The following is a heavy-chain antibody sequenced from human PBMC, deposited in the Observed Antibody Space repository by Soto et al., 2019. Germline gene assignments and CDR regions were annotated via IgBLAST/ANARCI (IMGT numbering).Heavy chain of an antibody. D-gene: IGHD3-22*01. Sequence: ASVKVSCKASGYTFTSYGISWVRQAPGQGLEWMGWISAYNGNTNYAQKLQGRVTMTTDTSASTAYMELRSLRSDDTAVYYCARGDPYYYDSSGLDPWGQGTLVTV. CDR1: GYTFTSYG. J-gene: IGHJ5*02. V-gene: IGHV1-18*01. CDR2: ISAYNGNT. CDR3: ARGDPYYYDSSGLDP.